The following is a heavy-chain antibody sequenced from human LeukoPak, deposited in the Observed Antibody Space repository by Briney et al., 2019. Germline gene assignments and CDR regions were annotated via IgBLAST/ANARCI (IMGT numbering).Heavy chain of an antibody. V-gene: IGHV4-34*01. J-gene: IGHJ6*02. Sequence: SETLSLTCAVYGGSFSGYYWSWIRQPPGKGLEWIGEINHSGSTYYNPSLKSRVTISVDTSKNQFSLKLSSVTAADTAVYYCARGGYCSGGSCYTAFGHYYYYGMDVWGQGTTVTVSS. CDR2: INHSGST. D-gene: IGHD2-15*01. CDR1: GGSFSGYY. CDR3: ARGGYCSGGSCYTAFGHYYYYGMDV.